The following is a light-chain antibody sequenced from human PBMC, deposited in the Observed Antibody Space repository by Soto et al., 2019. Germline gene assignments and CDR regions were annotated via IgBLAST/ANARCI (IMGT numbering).Light chain of an antibody. CDR3: MQAPQRPSP. Sequence: DIVMTQSPLSLPVTPGEPASISCMSSQSLLHSNGYNYLDWYLQKPGQSPQLLIYLGSNRDSGVPERFNSSGSATDLQLNISRVEAKDVGVYYCMQAPQRPSPVGKGTRLEI. V-gene: IGKV2-28*01. J-gene: IGKJ5*01. CDR1: QSLLHSNGYNY. CDR2: LGS.